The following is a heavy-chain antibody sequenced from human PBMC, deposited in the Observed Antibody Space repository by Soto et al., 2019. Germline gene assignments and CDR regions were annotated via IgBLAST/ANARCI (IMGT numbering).Heavy chain of an antibody. CDR1: GFTFSSYG. J-gene: IGHJ5*02. V-gene: IGHV3-30*18. CDR2: ISYDGSNK. D-gene: IGHD1-1*01. Sequence: GGSLRLSCAASGFTFSSYGMHWVRQAPGKGLEWVAVISYDGSNKYYADSVKGRFTISRDNSKNTLYLQMNSLRAEDTAVYYCAKERGAERNWPDWFDPWGQGTLVTVSS. CDR3: AKERGAERNWPDWFDP.